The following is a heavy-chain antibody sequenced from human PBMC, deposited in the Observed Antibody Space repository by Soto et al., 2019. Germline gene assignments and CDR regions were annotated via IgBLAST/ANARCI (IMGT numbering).Heavy chain of an antibody. CDR1: GGSISSDSYY. J-gene: IGHJ4*02. CDR2: IYFSGST. D-gene: IGHD5-18*01. CDR3: ARGYGRNFDY. V-gene: IGHV4-61*01. Sequence: PSETLSLTCTVSGGSISSDSYYWSWIRQPPGKGLEWIGYIYFSGSTNYNPSLKSRVTISLDTSKNQFSLKLSSMTAADTAVYYCARGYGRNFDYWGQGTLVTVSS.